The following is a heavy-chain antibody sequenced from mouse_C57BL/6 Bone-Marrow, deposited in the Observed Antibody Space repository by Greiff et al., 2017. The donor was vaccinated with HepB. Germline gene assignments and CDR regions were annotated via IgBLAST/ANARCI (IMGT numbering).Heavy chain of an antibody. D-gene: IGHD2-4*01. CDR2: IYPRSGNT. CDR1: GYTFTSYG. V-gene: IGHV1-81*01. CDR3: ARQAYYYDYEGPFSY. J-gene: IGHJ3*01. Sequence: VKLMESGAELARPGASVKLSCKASGYTFTSYGISWVKQRTGQGLEWIGEIYPRSGNTYYNEKFKGKATLTADKSSSTAYMELRSLTSEDSAVYFCARQAYYYDYEGPFSYWGQGTLVTVSA.